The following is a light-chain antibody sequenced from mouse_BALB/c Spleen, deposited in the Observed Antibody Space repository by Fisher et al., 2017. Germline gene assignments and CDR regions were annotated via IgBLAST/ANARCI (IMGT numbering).Light chain of an antibody. CDR3: QQYSGYPLT. CDR2: DTS. CDR1: SSVNY. V-gene: IGKV4-50*01. Sequence: DIVITQSPAIMSASLGEKVTMSCRASSSVNYMYWYQQKSDASPKRWIYDTSKLASGVPGRFSGSGSGTSYSLTISSVEAEDAATYYCQQYSGYPLTFGGGTKLEIK. J-gene: IGKJ1*01.